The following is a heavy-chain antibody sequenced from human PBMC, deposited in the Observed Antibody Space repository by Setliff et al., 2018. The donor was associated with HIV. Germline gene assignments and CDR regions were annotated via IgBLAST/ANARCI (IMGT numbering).Heavy chain of an antibody. Sequence: KTSETLSLTCTVSGGSINNDIYFWTWIRQRPGKGLEWIGYIYYSGSTHSNPSRKSRLTISVDTSSNQFSLKLNSVTAADTAIYYCARSSRSSPFWFDYWGLGTLVTVSS. V-gene: IGHV4-31*03. D-gene: IGHD6-6*01. CDR3: ARSSRSSPFWFDY. CDR2: IYYSGST. CDR1: GGSINNDIYF. J-gene: IGHJ4*01.